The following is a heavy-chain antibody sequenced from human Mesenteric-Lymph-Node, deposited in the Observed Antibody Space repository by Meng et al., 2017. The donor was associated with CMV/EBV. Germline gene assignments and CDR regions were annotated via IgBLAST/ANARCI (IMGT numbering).Heavy chain of an antibody. V-gene: IGHV1-69*01. Sequence: SCKAPRDTFSTYPISWVRQAPGQGLQWMGGIFPIFGTTNYAQNLQGRITITADESTTTAYMELSSLRSDDTAVYYCARGGSGSPLDYWGQGTLVTVSS. CDR1: RDTFSTYP. D-gene: IGHD3-10*01. CDR2: IFPIFGTT. J-gene: IGHJ4*02. CDR3: ARGGSGSPLDY.